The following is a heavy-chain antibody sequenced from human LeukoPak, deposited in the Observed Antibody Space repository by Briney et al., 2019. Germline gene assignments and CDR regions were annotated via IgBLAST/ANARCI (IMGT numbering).Heavy chain of an antibody. CDR3: ARVNTGAFDI. Sequence: GGSLRLSCAASGFTFSSYGMHWVRQAPGKGLEWVAVIWYDGSNKYYADSVKGRFTISRDHAKNSLYLQMNCLRAEDTAVYYCARVNTGAFDIWGPGTMVTVSS. J-gene: IGHJ3*02. D-gene: IGHD2-8*02. CDR1: GFTFSSYG. V-gene: IGHV3-33*01. CDR2: IWYDGSNK.